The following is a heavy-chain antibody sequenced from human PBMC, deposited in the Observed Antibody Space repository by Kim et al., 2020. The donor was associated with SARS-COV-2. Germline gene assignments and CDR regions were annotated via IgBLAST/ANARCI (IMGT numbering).Heavy chain of an antibody. CDR1: GFTFSSYA. D-gene: IGHD6-13*01. V-gene: IGHV3-23*01. J-gene: IGHJ2*01. Sequence: GGSLRLSCAASGFTFSSYAMSWVRQAPGKGLEWVSAISGSGGSTYYADSVKGRFTISRDNSKNTLYLQMNSLRAEDTAVYYCARAPVVGIDRSHSRRLEAGTRFSSYWYFDLWGRGTLVTVSS. CDR2: ISGSGGST. CDR3: ARAPVVGIDRSHSRRLEAGTRFSSYWYFDL.